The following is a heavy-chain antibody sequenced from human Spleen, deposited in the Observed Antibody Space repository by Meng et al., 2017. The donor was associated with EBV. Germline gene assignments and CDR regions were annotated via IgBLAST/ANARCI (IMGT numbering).Heavy chain of an antibody. CDR1: GGTLSSDA. V-gene: IGHV1-69*01. Sequence: QVELVESWSEVKRVGSWVKVSCSTSGGTLSSDAVSWVRQAPGQGLEWMGGLIPMVGAPHYAQKFQGRVTIIADESTSTHYMELSSLRSEDTALYFCSSESGRGFTPDYWGQGTLVTVSS. J-gene: IGHJ4*02. CDR3: SSESGRGFTPDY. D-gene: IGHD3-10*01. CDR2: LIPMVGAP.